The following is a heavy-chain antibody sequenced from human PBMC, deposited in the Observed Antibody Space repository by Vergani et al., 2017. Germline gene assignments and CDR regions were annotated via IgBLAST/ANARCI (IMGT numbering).Heavy chain of an antibody. V-gene: IGHV4-39*01. CDR3: ARHSTVEWLVKLGWFVP. J-gene: IGHJ5*02. D-gene: IGHD6-19*01. CDR1: GASIRSSNYY. CDR2: IYYSGST. Sequence: QLQLQESGPGLVKPSATLSLTCSVSGASIRSSNYYWGWIRQPPGKGLEWIASIYYSGSTYYNPSLKSRVTISVDTSKNQFSLKLSSVTAADTAVYFCARHSTVEWLVKLGWFVPWGQGILVTVSS.